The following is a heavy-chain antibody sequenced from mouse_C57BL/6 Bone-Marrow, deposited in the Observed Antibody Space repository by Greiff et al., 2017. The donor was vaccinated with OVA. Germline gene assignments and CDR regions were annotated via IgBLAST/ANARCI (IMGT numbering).Heavy chain of an antibody. CDR1: GFSLTSYG. CDR3: ARRGGITTVVAGAMDY. V-gene: IGHV2-2*01. J-gene: IGHJ4*01. Sequence: VQLQQSGPGLVQPSQSLSITCTVSGFSLTSYGVHWVRQSPGKGLEWLGVIWSGGSTDYNAAFISRLSISKDNSKSQVFFKMNRLQADDTAIYYCARRGGITTVVAGAMDYWGQGTSVTVSS. D-gene: IGHD1-1*01. CDR2: IWSGGST.